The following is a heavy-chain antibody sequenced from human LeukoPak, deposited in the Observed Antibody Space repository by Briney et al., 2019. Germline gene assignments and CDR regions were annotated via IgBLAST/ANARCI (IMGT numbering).Heavy chain of an antibody. CDR1: GFTFSSYS. Sequence: GGSLRLSCAASGFTFSSYSMNWVRQAPGKGLEWVSSISSSSSYIYYADSVKGRFTISRDNAKNSLYLQMNSLRAEDTAVYYCARDEYSGYVHFDCWGQGTLVTVSS. CDR2: ISSSSSYI. D-gene: IGHD5-12*01. J-gene: IGHJ4*02. V-gene: IGHV3-21*01. CDR3: ARDEYSGYVHFDC.